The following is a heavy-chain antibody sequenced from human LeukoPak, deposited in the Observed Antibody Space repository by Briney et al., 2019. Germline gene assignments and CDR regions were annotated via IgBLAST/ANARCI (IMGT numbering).Heavy chain of an antibody. J-gene: IGHJ4*02. D-gene: IGHD6-19*01. V-gene: IGHV3-74*01. Sequence: GGSLRLSCAASGLTFSKYWMLWVRQAPGKGLESVSRINTDGTVTTYADSVKGRFTVFRDNADNTMFLQMNSVRDEDTAVYYCATKQWLAPPPDSWGQGPPVTVSS. CDR3: ATKQWLAPPPDS. CDR2: INTDGTVT. CDR1: GLTFSKYW.